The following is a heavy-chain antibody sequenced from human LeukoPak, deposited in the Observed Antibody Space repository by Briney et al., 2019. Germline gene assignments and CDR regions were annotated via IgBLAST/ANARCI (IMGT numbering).Heavy chain of an antibody. D-gene: IGHD5-12*01. V-gene: IGHV1-18*04. CDR3: AREFSGYDWGHFDY. CDR1: GYTFTRYY. Sequence: GASVKVSCKASGYTFTRYYMHWVREAPGHGLEWMGWISGYNGNTNYAQKLQGRVTMTTDTSTSTAYMELRSLRSDDTAVYYCAREFSGYDWGHFDYWGQGTLVTVSP. CDR2: ISGYNGNT. J-gene: IGHJ4*02.